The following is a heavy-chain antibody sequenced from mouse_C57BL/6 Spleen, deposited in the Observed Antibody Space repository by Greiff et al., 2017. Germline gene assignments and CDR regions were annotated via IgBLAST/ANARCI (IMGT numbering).Heavy chain of an antibody. J-gene: IGHJ2*01. CDR3: AREDWSPYFDY. CDR1: GYAFSSSW. Sequence: QVQLKQSGPELVKPGASVKISCKASGYAFSSSWMNWVKQRPGKGLEWIGRIYPGDGDTNYNGKFKGKATLTADKSSSTAYMQLSSLTSEDSAVYFCAREDWSPYFDYWGQGTTLTVSS. CDR2: IYPGDGDT. V-gene: IGHV1-82*01. D-gene: IGHD4-1*01.